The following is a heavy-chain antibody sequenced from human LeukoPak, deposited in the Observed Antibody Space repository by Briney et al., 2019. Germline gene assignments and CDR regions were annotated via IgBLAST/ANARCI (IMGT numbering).Heavy chain of an antibody. V-gene: IGHV1-69*13. J-gene: IGHJ1*01. CDR3: ARILSSSWYEYFHH. Sequence: SVKVSCKASGGTFSNYAISWVRQAPGQGLEWMGAIIPIIGTANYAQKFQGRVTITADESTNTAYMELSSLRSEDTAVYYCARILSSSWYEYFHHWGQGTLVTVSS. CDR1: GGTFSNYA. CDR2: IIPIIGTA. D-gene: IGHD6-19*01.